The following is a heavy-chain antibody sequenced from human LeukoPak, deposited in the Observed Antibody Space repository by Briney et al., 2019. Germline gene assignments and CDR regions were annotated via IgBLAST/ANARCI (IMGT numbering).Heavy chain of an antibody. CDR2: ISSSGSTI. V-gene: IGHV3-48*03. CDR1: GFTFSSYE. CDR3: ARFLLGTGAFDI. J-gene: IGHJ3*02. Sequence: PGGSLRLSCAASGFTFSSYEMNWVRQAPGKGLEWVSYISSSGSTIYYADSVKGRFTISRDNAKNSLYLQMNSLRDEDTAVYYCARFLLGTGAFDIWGQGTMVTVSS. D-gene: IGHD3-16*01.